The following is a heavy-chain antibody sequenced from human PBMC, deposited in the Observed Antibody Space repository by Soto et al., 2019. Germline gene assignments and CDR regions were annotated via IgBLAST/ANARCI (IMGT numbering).Heavy chain of an antibody. V-gene: IGHV1-18*01. CDR2: ISAYTGDT. J-gene: IGHJ5*02. Sequence: ASVKVSCKASGYTFTSYGITWVRQAPGQGLEWVGWISAYTGDTHYAQKFQDRLTLTTETSTTTGYMELTSLRSDDTAVYFCARDYVVVKPATRVWFDPWGQGTLVTVSS. D-gene: IGHD2-2*01. CDR3: ARDYVVVKPATRVWFDP. CDR1: GYTFTSYG.